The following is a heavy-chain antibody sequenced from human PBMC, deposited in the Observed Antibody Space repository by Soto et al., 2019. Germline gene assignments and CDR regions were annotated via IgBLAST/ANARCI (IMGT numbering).Heavy chain of an antibody. J-gene: IGHJ6*02. Sequence: EVQLVESGGGLVQPGGSLRVSCAASGFTCGSYWMNWVRQAPGKGLVWVSRIDSDGSSTTYADSVKGRFTTSRDNAKNTLYLQMSSLRAEETAVYYCARGRPYGMDVWGQGTTVTVSS. CDR3: ARGRPYGMDV. V-gene: IGHV3-74*01. CDR2: IDSDGSST. CDR1: GFTCGSYW.